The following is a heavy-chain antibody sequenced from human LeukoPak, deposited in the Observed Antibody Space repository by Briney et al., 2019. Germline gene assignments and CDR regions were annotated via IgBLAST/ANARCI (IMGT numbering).Heavy chain of an antibody. CDR1: GFTFSDFY. J-gene: IGHJ6*03. V-gene: IGHV3-11*04. D-gene: IGHD3-3*01. Sequence: PGGSLRLSCAASGFTFSDFYMHWIRQAPGKGLEWVSYMSGTGKTISDADSLKGRITISRDNTKNLLFLQVNTLRVEDTATYYCARGGGDYTSRYYMGAWGKGNTVSVSS. CDR3: ARGGGDYTSRYYMGA. CDR2: MSGTGKTI.